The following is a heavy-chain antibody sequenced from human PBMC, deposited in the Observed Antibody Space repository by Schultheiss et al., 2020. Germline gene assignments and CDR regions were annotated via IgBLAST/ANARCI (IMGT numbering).Heavy chain of an antibody. J-gene: IGHJ6*02. CDR2: LYSSGST. D-gene: IGHD2-15*01. V-gene: IGHV4-31*03. Sequence: SETLSLTCSVSGGSVSSGTYSWSWIRQYPGKGLEWVGYLYSSGSTYYNPSLKSRVTISVDTSKNQFSLKLSSVTAADTAVYYCARHVARRACSGGSCYFYYYYGRDVWGQGHTGTVSS. CDR3: ARHVARRACSGGSCYFYYYYGRDV. CDR1: GGSVSSGTYS.